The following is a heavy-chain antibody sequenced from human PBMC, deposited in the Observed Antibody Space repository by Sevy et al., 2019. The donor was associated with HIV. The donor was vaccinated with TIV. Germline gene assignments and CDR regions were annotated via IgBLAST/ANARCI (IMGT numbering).Heavy chain of an antibody. J-gene: IGHJ4*02. V-gene: IGHV3-9*01. CDR2: ITWNSNTI. CDR3: AKASRGPGYSYGDVVLDS. Sequence: GGSLRLSCAASEFTFDDYAMHWVRQAPGKGLEWVAGITWNSNTIGYADSVKGRFTISRDNAKNSLYLQMNSLRPEDTALYYCAKASRGPGYSYGDVVLDSWGQGTLVTVSS. D-gene: IGHD5-18*01. CDR1: EFTFDDYA.